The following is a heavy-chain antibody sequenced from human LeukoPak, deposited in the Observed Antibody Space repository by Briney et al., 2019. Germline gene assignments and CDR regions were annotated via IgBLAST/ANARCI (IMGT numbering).Heavy chain of an antibody. V-gene: IGHV1-69*13. CDR2: IIPIFGTA. CDR1: GGTFSSYA. CDR3: ARDRLPHGGHLNWFDP. D-gene: IGHD2-15*01. Sequence: ASVKVSCKASGGTFSSYAISWVRQAPGQGLEWMGGIIPIFGTANYAQKFQGRVTITADESTSTAYMELSSLRSEDTAVYYCARDRLPHGGHLNWFDPWGQGTLVTVSS. J-gene: IGHJ5*02.